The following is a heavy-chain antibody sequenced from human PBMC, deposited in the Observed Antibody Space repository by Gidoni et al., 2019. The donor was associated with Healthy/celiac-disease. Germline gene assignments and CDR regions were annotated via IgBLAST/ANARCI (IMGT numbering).Heavy chain of an antibody. J-gene: IGHJ4*02. D-gene: IGHD6-19*01. CDR1: GYPLTELS. Sequence: QVQLVQSGAEVKKPGASVKVSCQVSGYPLTELSMHWVRQAPGKGLEWMGGFDPEDGETIYAQKFQGRVTMTEDTSTDTAYMELSSLRSEDTAVYYCATETPRFGAVAARPYYFDYWGQGTLVTVSS. CDR2: FDPEDGET. CDR3: ATETPRFGAVAARPYYFDY. V-gene: IGHV1-24*01.